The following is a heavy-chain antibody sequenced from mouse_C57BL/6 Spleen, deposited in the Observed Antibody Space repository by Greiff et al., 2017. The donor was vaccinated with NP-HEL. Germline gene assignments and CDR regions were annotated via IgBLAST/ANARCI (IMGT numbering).Heavy chain of an antibody. CDR2: INPNNGGT. CDR1: GYTFTDYN. D-gene: IGHD2-10*02. V-gene: IGHV1-22*01. Sequence: VHVKQSGPELVKPGASVKMSCKASGYTFTDYNMHWVKQSHGKSLEWIGYINPNNGGTSYNQKFKGKATLTVNKSSSTAYMELRSLTSEDSAVYYCAREYGNYFYWYFDVWGTGTTVTVSS. J-gene: IGHJ1*03. CDR3: AREYGNYFYWYFDV.